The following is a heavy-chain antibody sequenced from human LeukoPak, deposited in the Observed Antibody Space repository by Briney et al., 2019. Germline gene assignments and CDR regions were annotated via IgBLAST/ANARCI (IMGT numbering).Heavy chain of an antibody. CDR3: AREGYTSGWNRGRNFQP. V-gene: IGHV1-46*01. Sequence: ASVKVSCKASGYSFTSYYLHWVRQTPGQGLEWMGVINPNGGTTTYAQKFQGRVSMTSDTSTSTVYMELSTLRSDDTAVYYCAREGYTSGWNRGRNFQPWGQGSLVTVSA. CDR1: GYSFTSYY. J-gene: IGHJ1*01. CDR2: INPNGGTT. D-gene: IGHD6-19*01.